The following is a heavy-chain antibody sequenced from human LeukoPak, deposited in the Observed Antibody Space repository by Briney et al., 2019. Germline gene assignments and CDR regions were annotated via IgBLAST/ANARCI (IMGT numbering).Heavy chain of an antibody. D-gene: IGHD4-17*01. Sequence: PGGSLRLSCAASGFMFSKSWMHWVRQVPGKRLVWVARIYNDGSTTNYADSVKGRFTISRDNAANTLFLQMSSLRAEDTAVYYCAREKDDHGDPGPLDAWGQGDLVTVSS. V-gene: IGHV3-74*01. CDR2: IYNDGSTT. J-gene: IGHJ5*02. CDR3: AREKDDHGDPGPLDA. CDR1: GFMFSKSW.